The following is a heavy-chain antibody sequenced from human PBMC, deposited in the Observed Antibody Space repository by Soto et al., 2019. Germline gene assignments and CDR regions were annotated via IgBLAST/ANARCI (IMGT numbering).Heavy chain of an antibody. CDR2: IRNKANSYTT. Sequence: EVQLVESGGGLVQPGGSLRLSCAASGFTFSDHYMDWVRQAPGKGLEWVGRIRNKANSYTTQYAASVKGRFTISRDDSQNSLYLQMNRLKTEDTAVYYCARGSYGAYVGWFDPWGQGTLVTVSS. V-gene: IGHV3-72*01. D-gene: IGHD5-12*01. CDR3: ARGSYGAYVGWFDP. CDR1: GFTFSDHY. J-gene: IGHJ5*02.